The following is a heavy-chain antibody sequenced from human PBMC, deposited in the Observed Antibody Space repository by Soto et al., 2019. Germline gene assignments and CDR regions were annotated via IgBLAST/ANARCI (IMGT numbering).Heavy chain of an antibody. CDR1: GASVSSGSYY. CDR2: IFYSGST. J-gene: IGHJ2*01. V-gene: IGHV4-61*01. Sequence: QVQVQESAPGLVKPSETLSLTCTVSGASVSSGSYYWSWIRQPPGKGLEWIGYIFYSGSTNYNPSLKSRVTISVDTSKNQFSLKLSSVTAADTAVYYCARGATGVWHLDLWGRGTLVTVSS. D-gene: IGHD5-12*01. CDR3: ARGATGVWHLDL.